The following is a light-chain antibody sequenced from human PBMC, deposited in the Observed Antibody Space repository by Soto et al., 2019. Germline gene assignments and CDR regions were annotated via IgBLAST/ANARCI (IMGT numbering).Light chain of an antibody. CDR1: QGISSF. V-gene: IGKV1-8*01. Sequence: AIQMTQSPSSISASTGDRVTITCRASQGISSFLAWYQQKPGKAPKLLIYAAATLQRGAPSRFSASGSGTDFTLTISRLQSEDFATYFCQQYLSYPYTFGQGTKLEIK. CDR3: QQYLSYPYT. J-gene: IGKJ2*01. CDR2: AAA.